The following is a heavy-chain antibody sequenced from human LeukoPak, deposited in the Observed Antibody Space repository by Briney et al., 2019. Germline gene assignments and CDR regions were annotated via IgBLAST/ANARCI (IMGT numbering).Heavy chain of an antibody. CDR1: GFSDADYG. D-gene: IGHD2-21*02. CDR3: ARDLSATWYSLAY. V-gene: IGHV3-20*04. J-gene: IGHJ4*02. Sequence: GGSLRLSCVGAGFSDADYGMSWVRQGPGKGLEWVAGIDWNGDALQYADSVKGRFTISRDNAKNSLYLQMDILRPEDTGVYYCARDLSATWYSLAYWGQGTLVTVSS. CDR2: IDWNGDAL.